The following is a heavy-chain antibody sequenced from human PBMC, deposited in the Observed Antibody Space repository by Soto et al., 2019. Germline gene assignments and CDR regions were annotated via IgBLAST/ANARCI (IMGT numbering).Heavy chain of an antibody. CDR1: GGSFSGYY. D-gene: IGHD6-13*01. CDR2: INHSGST. Sequence: QVQLQQWGAGLLKPSETLSLTCAVYGGSFSGYYWSWIRQPPGKGLEWIGEINHSGSTNYNPSLKGRATIPGDTPKNQFSLKLRSVPAADTAVYYCARGGYSGLSYWGQGTLVTVSS. CDR3: ARGGYSGLSY. V-gene: IGHV4-34*01. J-gene: IGHJ4*02.